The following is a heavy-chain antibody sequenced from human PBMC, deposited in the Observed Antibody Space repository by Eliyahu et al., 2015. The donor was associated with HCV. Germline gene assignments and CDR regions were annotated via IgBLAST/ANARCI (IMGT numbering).Heavy chain of an antibody. CDR3: ARGAPYYYYYMDV. CDR2: INHSGST. V-gene: IGHV4-34*01. Sequence: QVQLQQWGAGLLKPSETLSLTCAVYGGSFSGYYWSWIRQPPGKGLEWIGEINHSGSTNYNPSLKSRVTISVDTSKNQFSLKLSSVTAADTAVYYCARGAPYYYYYMDVWGKGTTVTVSS. J-gene: IGHJ6*03. CDR1: GGSFSGYY.